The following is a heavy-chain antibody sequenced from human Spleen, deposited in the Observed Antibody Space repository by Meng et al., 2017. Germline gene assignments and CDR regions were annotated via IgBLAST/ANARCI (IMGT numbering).Heavy chain of an antibody. Sequence: SETLSLTCVVSGGSFSDYYWSWIRQPPGKGLEWIGEINHSGSTNYNPSLESRATISVDTSQNNLSLKLSSVTAADSAVYYCARDQNHHKYTVADSYYYGMDVWGQGTTVTVSS. CDR3: ARDQNHHKYTVADSYYYGMDV. CDR2: INHSGST. J-gene: IGHJ6*02. CDR1: GGSFSDYY. D-gene: IGHD6-19*01. V-gene: IGHV4-34*01.